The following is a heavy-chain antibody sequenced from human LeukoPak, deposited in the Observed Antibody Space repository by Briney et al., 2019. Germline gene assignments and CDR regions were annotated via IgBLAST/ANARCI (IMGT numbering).Heavy chain of an antibody. CDR1: GFTFSSYA. D-gene: IGHD3-10*01. Sequence: QSGGSLRLSCAASGFTFSSYAMSWVRQAPGKGLEWVSAISGSGGSTYYADSVKGRFTISRDNSKNTLYLQMNSLRAEDTAVYYCAKGDYGPGTYYDHWGQGTLVTVSS. CDR2: ISGSGGST. V-gene: IGHV3-23*01. CDR3: AKGDYGPGTYYDH. J-gene: IGHJ4*02.